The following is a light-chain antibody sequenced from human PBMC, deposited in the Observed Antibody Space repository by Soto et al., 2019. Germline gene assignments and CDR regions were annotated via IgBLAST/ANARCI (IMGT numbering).Light chain of an antibody. CDR2: GAS. CDR1: QSISSD. V-gene: IGKV3-15*01. CDR3: QQYNNWPRT. J-gene: IGKJ1*01. Sequence: EIVMTQSPATLSMSPGERATLSCRASQSISSDLVWYQQKPGQAPRLLIYGASTRATGIPDRFSGSGSATEFTLTIRSLQSEDFVVYYCQQYNNWPRTFGQGNKVEIK.